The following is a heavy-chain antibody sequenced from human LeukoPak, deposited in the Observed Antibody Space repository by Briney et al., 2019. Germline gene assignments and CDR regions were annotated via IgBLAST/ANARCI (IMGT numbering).Heavy chain of an antibody. CDR3: GRQVETGTAFDI. CDR2: IYPGDSDT. V-gene: IGHV5-51*01. J-gene: IGHJ3*02. CDR1: GYSFTSYW. D-gene: IGHD1-1*01. Sequence: GESLKISCKGSGYSFTSYWIGWVSQMPGKGLEWMGIIYPGDSDTRYSPSFRGQVTISADKSTSTAYLQWSSLKASDTAMYYCGRQVETGTAFDIWGQGTMVTVSS.